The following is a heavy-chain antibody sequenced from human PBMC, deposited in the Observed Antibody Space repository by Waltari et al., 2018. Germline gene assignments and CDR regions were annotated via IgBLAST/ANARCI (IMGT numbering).Heavy chain of an antibody. CDR2: INPSGGRT. Sequence: QVQLVQSGAEVKKPGASVKVSCKASGYTFTSYYMHWVRQAPGQGLEWMGIINPSGGRTSYAQKFQGRVTMTRDTSTSTVYMELSSLRSEDTAVYYCARDIVVVPAATQGWFDPWGQGTLVTVSS. CDR1: GYTFTSYY. V-gene: IGHV1-46*01. CDR3: ARDIVVVPAATQGWFDP. J-gene: IGHJ5*02. D-gene: IGHD2-2*01.